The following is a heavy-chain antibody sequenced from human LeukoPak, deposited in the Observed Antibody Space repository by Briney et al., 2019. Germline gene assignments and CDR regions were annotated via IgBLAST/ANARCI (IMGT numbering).Heavy chain of an antibody. V-gene: IGHV3-33*01. CDR1: GFTFSSYG. CDR3: ARDLITMVRGVIKKNYFDY. Sequence: GGSLRLSCAASGFTFSSYGMHWVRQAPGKGLEGVAVIWYDGSNKYYADSVKGRFTISRDNSKNTLYLQMNSLRAEDTAVYYCARDLITMVRGVIKKNYFDYWGQGTPVTVSS. D-gene: IGHD3-10*01. J-gene: IGHJ4*02. CDR2: IWYDGSNK.